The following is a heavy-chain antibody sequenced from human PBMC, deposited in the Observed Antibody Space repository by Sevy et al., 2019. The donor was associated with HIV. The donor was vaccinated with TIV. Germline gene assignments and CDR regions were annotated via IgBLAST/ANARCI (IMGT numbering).Heavy chain of an antibody. D-gene: IGHD3-3*01. CDR3: ARGVIRFLEWLSAPPDGMDV. J-gene: IGHJ6*02. V-gene: IGHV3-30-3*01. CDR1: GFTFSSYA. CDR2: ISYDGSNK. Sequence: GGSLRLSCAASGFTFSSYAMHWVRQAPGKGLEWVAVISYDGSNKYYADSVKGRFTISRDNSKNTLYLQMNSLRAGDTAVYYCARGVIRFLEWLSAPPDGMDVWGQGTTVTVSS.